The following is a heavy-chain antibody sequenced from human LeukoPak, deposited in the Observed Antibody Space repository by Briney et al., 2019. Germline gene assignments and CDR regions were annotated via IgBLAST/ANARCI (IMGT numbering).Heavy chain of an antibody. V-gene: IGHV3-23*01. CDR1: GFAFSSYA. Sequence: GGSLRLSCAASGFAFSSYAMSWVRQAPGKGLEWVSAISGSGGNTYYAGSVKGRSTTSRDNSKNTLYMKLNTLRAEDTAVYYSAKDTIIGVEPLGYWGQGTLVTVSS. J-gene: IGHJ4*02. CDR3: AKDTIIGVEPLGY. D-gene: IGHD3-3*01. CDR2: ISGSGGNT.